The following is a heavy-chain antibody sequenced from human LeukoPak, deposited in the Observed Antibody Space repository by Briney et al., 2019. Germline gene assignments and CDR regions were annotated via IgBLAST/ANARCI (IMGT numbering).Heavy chain of an antibody. CDR2: ISSSSSYI. Sequence: MPGGSLRLSCAASGFTFSSYSMNWVRQAPGKGLEWVSSISSSSSYIYYADSVKGRFTISRDNAKNSLYLQMNSLRAEDTAVYYCARDQTTWFLEDYWGQGTLVTVSS. V-gene: IGHV3-21*01. J-gene: IGHJ4*02. CDR1: GFTFSSYS. D-gene: IGHD3-3*01. CDR3: ARDQTTWFLEDY.